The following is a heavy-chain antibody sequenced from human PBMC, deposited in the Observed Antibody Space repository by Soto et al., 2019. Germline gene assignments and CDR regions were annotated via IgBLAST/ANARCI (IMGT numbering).Heavy chain of an antibody. Sequence: QLQLQESGPGLVKPSETLSLTCTVSGGSISSSSYYWGWIRQPPGKGLEWIGSIYYSGSTYYNPTAKSRVTISVDTSKNQLALMLSAVIAADTAVYYCARLREDGDYVGLFDILGQGTMVTVSS. CDR3: ARLREDGDYVGLFDI. V-gene: IGHV4-39*01. J-gene: IGHJ3*02. CDR2: IYYSGST. CDR1: GGSISSSSYY. D-gene: IGHD4-17*01.